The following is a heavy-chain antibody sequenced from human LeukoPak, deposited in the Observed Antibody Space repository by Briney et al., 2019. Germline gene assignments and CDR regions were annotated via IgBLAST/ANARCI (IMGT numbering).Heavy chain of an antibody. V-gene: IGHV1-46*01. CDR1: GYTFTSYH. Sequence: EASVKVSCKASGYTFTSYHMHWVRQAPGQGLEWMGIMNPSGGSTNYAQKFQGRVTMTRDMSTSTVYMELSSLRADDTAVYYCAAQKRGSYRPYYFDYWGQGTLVTVSS. CDR3: AAQKRGSYRPYYFDY. J-gene: IGHJ4*02. CDR2: MNPSGGST. D-gene: IGHD3-16*02.